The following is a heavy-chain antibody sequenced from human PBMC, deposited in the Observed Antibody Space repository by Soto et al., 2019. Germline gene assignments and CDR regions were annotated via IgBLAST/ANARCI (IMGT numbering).Heavy chain of an antibody. J-gene: IGHJ3*02. V-gene: IGHV4-59*01. D-gene: IGHD3-22*01. CDR1: GGSISDFY. CDR3: ARGYYDSSGPGVAFDI. CDR2: MYYSGSA. Sequence: SETLSLTCNVSGGSISDFYWSWIRQPPGQGLEWIAYMYYSGSAKTNPSLKSRVTISVDMSKKQFSPNLSSLTAADTAVYFCARGYYDSSGPGVAFDIWGPGTMVTVSS.